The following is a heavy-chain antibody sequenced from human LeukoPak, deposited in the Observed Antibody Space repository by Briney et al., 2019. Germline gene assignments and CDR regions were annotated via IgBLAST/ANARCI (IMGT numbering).Heavy chain of an antibody. D-gene: IGHD5-12*01. CDR1: GYTFTSYG. Sequence: GASVKVSCKASGYTFTSYGISWVRQAPGQGLEWMGWISAYNGYTSYAQNFKNRVTMTTDTSTSTAYMELRSPRSDDTAVYYCARDFVSGYDCFDYWGQGTLVTVSS. CDR3: ARDFVSGYDCFDY. CDR2: ISAYNGYT. J-gene: IGHJ4*02. V-gene: IGHV1-18*01.